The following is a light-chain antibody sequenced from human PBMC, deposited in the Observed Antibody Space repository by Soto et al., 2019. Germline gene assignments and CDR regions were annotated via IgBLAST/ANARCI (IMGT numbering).Light chain of an antibody. V-gene: IGKV3-11*01. CDR1: QSIGLA. Sequence: EIVLTQAPATLSLSPGERATLSCRASQSIGLAIAWYQHKPGQAPRLLIFDASQRATGIPARFRGSGSGTDFTLSISSLEPEDFAVYYCQQHTDRPPWTFGQGTKVESK. CDR2: DAS. CDR3: QQHTDRPPWT. J-gene: IGKJ1*01.